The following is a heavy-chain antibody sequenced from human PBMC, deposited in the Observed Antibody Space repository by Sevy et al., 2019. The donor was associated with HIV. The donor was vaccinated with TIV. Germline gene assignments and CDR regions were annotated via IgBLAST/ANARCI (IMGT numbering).Heavy chain of an antibody. J-gene: IGHJ4*02. CDR2: ISSSSSYI. CDR3: ARGYCTGGVCSYIGGDFDY. V-gene: IGHV3-21*01. CDR1: GFTFSSYS. D-gene: IGHD2-8*02. Sequence: GGSLRLSCAASGFTFSSYSMNWVRQAPGKGLEWVSPISSSSSYIYYADSVKGRLTISRDNAKNSLYLQMNSLRAEDTAVYYCARGYCTGGVCSYIGGDFDYWGQGTLVTVSS.